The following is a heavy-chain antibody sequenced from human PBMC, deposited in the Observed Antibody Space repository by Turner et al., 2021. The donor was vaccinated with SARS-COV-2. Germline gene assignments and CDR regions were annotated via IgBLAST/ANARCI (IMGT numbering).Heavy chain of an antibody. D-gene: IGHD6-19*01. CDR3: ARSGWSLWYFDY. Sequence: QVQLQQWGAGLLQPSETLSLAGAVYGRSFSGYYWSWIRQPPGKGVEWIGEINHGESTNFNPSLKSRVTISVDTSKNQFALKLSSVTAAETAVYYCARSGWSLWYFDYWGQGTLVTVSS. V-gene: IGHV4-34*01. CDR1: GRSFSGYY. J-gene: IGHJ4*02. CDR2: INHGEST.